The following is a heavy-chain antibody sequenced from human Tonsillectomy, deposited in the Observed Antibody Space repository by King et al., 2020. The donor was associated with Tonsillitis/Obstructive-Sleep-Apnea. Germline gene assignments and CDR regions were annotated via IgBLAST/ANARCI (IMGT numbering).Heavy chain of an antibody. CDR1: GFTFDDYA. CDR3: AKVKSPYCSSTSGYGGYYYMDV. V-gene: IGHV3-9*01. CDR2: ISWNSGSI. D-gene: IGHD2-2*01. Sequence: VQLVESGGGLVQPGRSLRLSCAASGFTFDDYAMHWVRQAPGKGLEWVSGISWNSGSIGYADSVKGRFTISRDNAKNSLYLQMNSLRAEDTALYYCAKVKSPYCSSTSGYGGYYYMDVWGKGTTVTVSS. J-gene: IGHJ6*03.